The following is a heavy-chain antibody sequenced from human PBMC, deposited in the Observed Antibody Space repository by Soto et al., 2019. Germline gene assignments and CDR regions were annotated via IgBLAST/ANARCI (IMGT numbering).Heavy chain of an antibody. J-gene: IGHJ6*02. CDR2: ISYNGNTK. Sequence: QVQLVESGGGVVQPGRSLRLSCAASGFSFSTYAMHWVRQAPGKGLEWVALISYNGNTKYYPDSVKGRFTISRDNSKNTLYLQMNSLKAEDTAKFYCAQGHFRNYDFGMDVWGQGTTVIVSS. V-gene: IGHV3-30*18. CDR1: GFSFSTYA. CDR3: AQGHFRNYDFGMDV.